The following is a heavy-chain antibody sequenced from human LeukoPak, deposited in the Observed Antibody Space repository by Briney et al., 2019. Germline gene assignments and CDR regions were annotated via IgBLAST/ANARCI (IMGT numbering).Heavy chain of an antibody. CDR1: GYTFTGYY. CDR2: ISPNSGGT. V-gene: IGHV1-2*02. J-gene: IGHJ4*02. Sequence: GASVKVSCKASGYTFTGYYMHWVRQAPGQGLEWMGWISPNSGGTNYAQKFQGRVTITADKSTSTAYMELSSLRSEDTAVYYCARGGDYDILTGLYDYWGQGTLVTVSS. D-gene: IGHD3-9*01. CDR3: ARGGDYDILTGLYDY.